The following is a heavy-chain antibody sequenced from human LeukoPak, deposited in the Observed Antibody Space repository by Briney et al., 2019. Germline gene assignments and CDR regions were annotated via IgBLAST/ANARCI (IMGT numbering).Heavy chain of an antibody. V-gene: IGHV4-4*07. D-gene: IGHD3-3*01. CDR1: GASINDYY. CDR2: IYTTDST. CDR3: ARLSSLSPYNFWTMDY. J-gene: IGHJ4*02. Sequence: SETLSLTCSVSGASINDYYWSWIRQPAGKGLEWIGRIYTTDSTKYNLSLESRVTMSLDTSKNQFSLRLSSVTAADTAIYYCARLSSLSPYNFWTMDYWGQGTLVTVSS.